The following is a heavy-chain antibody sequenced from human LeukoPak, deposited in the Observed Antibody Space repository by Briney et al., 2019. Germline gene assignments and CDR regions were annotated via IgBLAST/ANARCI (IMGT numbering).Heavy chain of an antibody. Sequence: GGSVRLSCAASGFIVSNTYMTWVRQAPGKGLEGVSVIHNDGSTYYADSVKGRFTVSRDNSKNMVFLRMNSLRVEDTGGYFCASLAPDYWGQGTLVSVSS. J-gene: IGHJ4*02. V-gene: IGHV3-53*01. D-gene: IGHD3-3*02. CDR1: GFIVSNTY. CDR3: ASLAPDY. CDR2: IHNDGST.